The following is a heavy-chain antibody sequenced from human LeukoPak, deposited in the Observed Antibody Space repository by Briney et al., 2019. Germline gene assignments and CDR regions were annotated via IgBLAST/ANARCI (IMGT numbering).Heavy chain of an antibody. CDR3: ARGGHRQKEF. D-gene: IGHD3-10*01. CDR1: GFTFSNYW. Sequence: GGSLRLSCAAPGFTFSNYWMTWVRQSPGKGLEWVAIIKPDGSDSYSVDSEKGRFTVSRDNAKNSLYLQTSSLRAEDTAVYYCARGGHRQKEFWGQGTLVTVSS. CDR2: IKPDGSDS. J-gene: IGHJ4*02. V-gene: IGHV3-7*01.